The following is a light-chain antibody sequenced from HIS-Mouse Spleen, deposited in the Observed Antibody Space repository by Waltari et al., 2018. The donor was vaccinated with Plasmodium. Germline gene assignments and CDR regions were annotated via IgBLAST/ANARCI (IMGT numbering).Light chain of an antibody. CDR3: QQSYSTPYT. V-gene: IGKV1-39*01. CDR1: QSISSY. J-gene: IGKJ2*01. Sequence: KMTQSQSSLSPSVADRSSITCRVSQSISSYLNWYQQKPGKPPKLLIYAASSLQSGVPSRFSGSGSGTDFTLTISSLQPEDFATYYCQQSYSTPYTFGQGTKLEIK. CDR2: AAS.